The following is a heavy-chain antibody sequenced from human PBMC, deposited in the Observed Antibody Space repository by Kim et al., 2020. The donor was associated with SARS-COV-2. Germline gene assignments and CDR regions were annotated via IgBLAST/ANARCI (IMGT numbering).Heavy chain of an antibody. CDR2: ISSSSSTI. V-gene: IGHV3-48*02. D-gene: IGHD6-19*01. J-gene: IGHJ3*02. Sequence: GGSLRLSCAASGFTFSSYSMNWVRQAPGKGLEWVSYISSSSSTIYYADSVKGRFTISRDNAKNSLYLQMNSLRDEDTAVYYCASGPGYSSGWGDTDAFDIWGQGTMVTVSS. CDR1: GFTFSSYS. CDR3: ASGPGYSSGWGDTDAFDI.